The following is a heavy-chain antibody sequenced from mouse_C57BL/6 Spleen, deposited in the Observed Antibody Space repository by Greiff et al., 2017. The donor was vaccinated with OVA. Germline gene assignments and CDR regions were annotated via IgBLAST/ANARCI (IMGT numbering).Heavy chain of an antibody. V-gene: IGHV1-69*01. CDR3: ARGHRNSNYVAY. CDR1: GYTFTSYW. D-gene: IGHD2-5*01. J-gene: IGHJ3*01. Sequence: QVQLQQPGAELVMPGASVKLSCKASGYTFTSYWMHWVKQRPGQGLEWIGEIDPSDSYTNYNQKFKGKSTLTVDKSSSTAYMQLSSLTSEDSAVYYCARGHRNSNYVAYWGQGTLVTVSA. CDR2: IDPSDSYT.